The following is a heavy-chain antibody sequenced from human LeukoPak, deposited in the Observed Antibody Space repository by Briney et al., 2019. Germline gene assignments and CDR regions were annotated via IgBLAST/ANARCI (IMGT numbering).Heavy chain of an antibody. CDR2: ISNNGGYT. CDR1: GFTFSSHW. CDR3: LRDLNWSLDQ. V-gene: IGHV3-74*01. D-gene: IGHD1-20*01. J-gene: IGHJ4*02. Sequence: GGSLRLSCAASGFTFSSHWMHWVRQAPGKGLEWVSAISNNGGYTYYADSVQGRFTISRDNAKNTLYLQMNSLRAEDTAVYYCLRDLNWSLDQWGQGTLVTVSS.